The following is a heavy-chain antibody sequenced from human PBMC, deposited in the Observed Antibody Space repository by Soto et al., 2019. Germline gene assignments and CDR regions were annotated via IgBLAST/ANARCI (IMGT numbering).Heavy chain of an antibody. D-gene: IGHD5-12*01. Sequence: QVQLVQSGAEVKKPGASVKVSCKASGYTFTGYYMHWVRQAPGQGLEWMGWINPNSGGTNYAQKFQGWVTKTRVTSISTAYMELSRLRSDDTAVYYCARGASGYDSDFDYWGQGTLVTVSS. J-gene: IGHJ4*02. CDR3: ARGASGYDSDFDY. V-gene: IGHV1-2*04. CDR2: INPNSGGT. CDR1: GYTFTGYY.